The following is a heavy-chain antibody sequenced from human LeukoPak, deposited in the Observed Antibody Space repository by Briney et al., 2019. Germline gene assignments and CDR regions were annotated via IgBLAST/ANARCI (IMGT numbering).Heavy chain of an antibody. V-gene: IGHV1-24*01. D-gene: IGHD6-13*01. J-gene: IGHJ6*02. CDR3: ASPCVAAADYGMDV. CDR2: FDPEDGET. CDR1: GYTLTELS. Sequence: ASVKVSCKVSGYTLTELSMHWVRQAPGKGLEWMGGFDPEDGETIYAQKFQGRVTMTEDTSTDTAYMELSSLRSEDTAVYHCASPCVAAADYGMDVWGQGTTVTVSS.